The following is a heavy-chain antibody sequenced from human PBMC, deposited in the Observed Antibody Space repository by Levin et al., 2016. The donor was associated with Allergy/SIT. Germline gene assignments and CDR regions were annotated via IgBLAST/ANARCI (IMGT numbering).Heavy chain of an antibody. V-gene: IGHV1-2*02. Sequence: WVRQAPGQGLEWMGWINPNSGGTNYAQKFQGRVTMTRDTSISTAYMELSRLRSDDTAVYYCARPGYSSSWSLFDYWGQGTLVTAPQ. D-gene: IGHD6-13*01. CDR2: INPNSGGT. CDR3: ARPGYSSSWSLFDY. J-gene: IGHJ4*02.